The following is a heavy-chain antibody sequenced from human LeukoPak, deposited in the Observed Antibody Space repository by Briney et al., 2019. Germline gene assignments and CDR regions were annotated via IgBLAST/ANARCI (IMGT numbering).Heavy chain of an antibody. J-gene: IGHJ4*02. CDR2: INPSGGST. CDR1: GYTFASYY. D-gene: IGHD3-10*01. V-gene: IGHV1-46*01. Sequence: EASVKVSCKASGYTFASYYMHWVRQAPGQGLEWMGIINPSGGSTSYAQKFQGRVTMTRDTSTSTVYMELSSLRSEDTAVYYCARGGRDGSGENYFDYWGQGTLVTVSS. CDR3: ARGGRDGSGENYFDY.